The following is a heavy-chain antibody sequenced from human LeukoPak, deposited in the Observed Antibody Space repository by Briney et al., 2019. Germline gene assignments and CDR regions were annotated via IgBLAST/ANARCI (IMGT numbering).Heavy chain of an antibody. J-gene: IGHJ4*02. Sequence: PGGSLRLSCAASGFTFSSYSMNWVRQAPGKGLEWVSYISSSSSTIYYADSVKGRFTISRDNAKNSLYLQMNSLRAEDTAVYYCARVGYSYGLDYWGQGTLVTVSS. CDR3: ARVGYSYGLDY. CDR1: GFTFSSYS. CDR2: ISSSSSTI. V-gene: IGHV3-48*01. D-gene: IGHD5-18*01.